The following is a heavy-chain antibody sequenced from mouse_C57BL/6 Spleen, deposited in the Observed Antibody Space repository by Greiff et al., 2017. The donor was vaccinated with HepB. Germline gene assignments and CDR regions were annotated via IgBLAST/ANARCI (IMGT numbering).Heavy chain of an antibody. Sequence: VQRVESGAELAKPGASVKLSCKASGYTFTSYWMHWVKQRPGQGLEWIGYINPSSGYTKYNQKFKDKAILTADKSSSTAYMQLSSLTYEDSAVYYCVWYFDVWGTGTTVTVSS. J-gene: IGHJ1*03. CDR1: GYTFTSYW. CDR3: VWYFDV. V-gene: IGHV1-7*01. CDR2: INPSSGYT.